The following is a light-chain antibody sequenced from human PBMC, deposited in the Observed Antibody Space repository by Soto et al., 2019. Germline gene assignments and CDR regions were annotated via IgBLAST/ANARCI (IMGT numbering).Light chain of an antibody. V-gene: IGKV3-20*01. CDR3: QQYGSSPWT. J-gene: IGKJ1*01. CDR2: GAS. Sequence: ENVLAQSPGTLSLSPGERAKLSCRASQSVSSSYLSWYHQKPGQAPRLLIYGASSRATGIPDRFSGGGSGTDFTLTISRLEPEDFAFYYCQQYGSSPWTFGQGTKVDIK. CDR1: QSVSSSY.